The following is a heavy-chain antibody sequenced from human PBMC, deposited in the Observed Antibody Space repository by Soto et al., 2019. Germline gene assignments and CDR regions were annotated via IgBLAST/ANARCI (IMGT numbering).Heavy chain of an antibody. CDR2: ISAYNGHT. V-gene: IGHV1-18*01. J-gene: IGHJ5*02. Sequence: QVQLVQSGAEVKKPGASVKVSCKASGYTFTSYGISWVRQAPVQGREWMGWISAYNGHTHYAQQLQGRVIMTTDTSTSTAYMELRRLRSADTAVYYSARESVLRSGQIAYPCDPWCQGTLVTVSS. CDR1: GYTFTSYG. D-gene: IGHD2-15*01. CDR3: ARESVLRSGQIAYPCDP.